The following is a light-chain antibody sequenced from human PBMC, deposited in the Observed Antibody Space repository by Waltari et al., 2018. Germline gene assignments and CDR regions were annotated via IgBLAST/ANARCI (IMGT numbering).Light chain of an antibody. V-gene: IGKV1-27*01. CDR1: QGIRDY. J-gene: IGKJ3*01. Sequence: DIQMTQSPSSLSASVGDRVTITCRASQGIRDYVAWYQQKPGKVPKLLIIAASTLQSGVPSRFSGSGSGTEFTLTISSLQPEDVATYYCQKCNSAPFTFGPGTKVDIK. CDR3: QKCNSAPFT. CDR2: AAS.